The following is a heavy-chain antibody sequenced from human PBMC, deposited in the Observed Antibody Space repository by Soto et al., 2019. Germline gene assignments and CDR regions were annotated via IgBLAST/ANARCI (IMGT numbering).Heavy chain of an antibody. Sequence: PGESLKISCKGSGYSFTSYWISWVRQMPGKGLEWMGRIDPSDSYTNYSPSFQGHVTISADKSISTAYLQWSSLKASDTAMYYCARHALYYYDSSGSADAFDIWGQGTMVT. D-gene: IGHD3-22*01. J-gene: IGHJ3*02. CDR2: IDPSDSYT. CDR3: ARHALYYYDSSGSADAFDI. V-gene: IGHV5-10-1*01. CDR1: GYSFTSYW.